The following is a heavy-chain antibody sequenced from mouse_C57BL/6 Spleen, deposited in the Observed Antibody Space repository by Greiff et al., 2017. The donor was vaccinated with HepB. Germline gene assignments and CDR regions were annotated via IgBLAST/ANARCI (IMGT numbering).Heavy chain of an antibody. CDR3: ARSLFITTSRDY. CDR2: IYPSDSET. D-gene: IGHD1-1*01. CDR1: GYTFTSYW. V-gene: IGHV1-61*01. J-gene: IGHJ2*01. Sequence: QVQLQQPGAELVRPGSSVKLSCKASGYTFTSYWMDWVKQRPGQGLEWIGNIYPSDSETHYNQKFKDKAILTVDKSSSTAYMQLSSLTSEDSAVYYCARSLFITTSRDYWGQGTTLTVSS.